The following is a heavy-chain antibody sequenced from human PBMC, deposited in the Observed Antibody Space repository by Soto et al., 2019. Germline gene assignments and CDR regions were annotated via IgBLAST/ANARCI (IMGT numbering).Heavy chain of an antibody. CDR3: ARVLSEGYTRNWYLNAFDI. CDR1: GFTFSGYS. V-gene: IGHV3-21*01. CDR2: ISSSSSDI. D-gene: IGHD6-13*01. J-gene: IGHJ3*02. Sequence: EVQLVESGGGLVKPGGSLRLSCAASGFTFSGYSMNWVRQAPGKGLEWVSSISSSSSDIYYADSVKGRLTISRDNAKNSLYLQMNSLRAEDTAVYYCARVLSEGYTRNWYLNAFDIGGQGTTVTVSS.